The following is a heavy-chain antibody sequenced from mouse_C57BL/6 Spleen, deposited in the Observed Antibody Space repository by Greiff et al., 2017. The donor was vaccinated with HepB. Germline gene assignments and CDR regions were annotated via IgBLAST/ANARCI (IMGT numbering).Heavy chain of an antibody. V-gene: IGHV1-69*01. CDR2: IDPSDSYT. J-gene: IGHJ1*03. Sequence: QVQLQQPGAELVMPGASVKLSCKASGYTFTSYWMHWVKQRPGQGLEWIGEIDPSDSYTNYNQKFKGKSTLTVDKSSSTAYMQLSSLTSEDSAVYYCARAYYGSSYGGPFDVWGTGTTVTVSS. D-gene: IGHD1-1*01. CDR3: ARAYYGSSYGGPFDV. CDR1: GYTFTSYW.